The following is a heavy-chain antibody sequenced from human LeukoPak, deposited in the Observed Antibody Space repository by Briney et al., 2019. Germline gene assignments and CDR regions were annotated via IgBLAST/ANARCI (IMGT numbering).Heavy chain of an antibody. D-gene: IGHD1-7*01. J-gene: IGHJ4*02. V-gene: IGHV1-8*01. Sequence: ASVTVSCKASGYTFTSFDINWVRQATGQGLEWMGWMNPNSGNTGYAQKFQGRVTMARNTSINTVYMEVSSLRSEDTAVYYCARVSRRSGTALKYWGQGTLVTVSS. CDR3: ARVSRRSGTALKY. CDR1: GYTFTSFD. CDR2: MNPNSGNT.